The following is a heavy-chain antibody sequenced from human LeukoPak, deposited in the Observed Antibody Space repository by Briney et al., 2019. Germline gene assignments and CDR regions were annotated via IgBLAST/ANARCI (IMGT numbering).Heavy chain of an antibody. V-gene: IGHV3-21*01. D-gene: IGHD3-22*01. CDR2: ISSSGSYI. CDR1: GFTFSSYS. J-gene: IGHJ4*02. Sequence: GGSLRLSCAASGFTFSSYSMNWVREAPGKGLEWVSSISSSGSYIYYADSVKGRFTISRDNAKNSLYLQMNSLRAEDTAVYYCARVGDSSGYYYHRAYYFDYWGQGTLVTVSS. CDR3: ARVGDSSGYYYHRAYYFDY.